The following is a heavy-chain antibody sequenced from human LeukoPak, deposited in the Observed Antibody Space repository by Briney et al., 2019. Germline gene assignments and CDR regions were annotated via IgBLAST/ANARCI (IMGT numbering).Heavy chain of an antibody. CDR2: ISAYNGNT. Sequence: ASVKVSCKASGYTFTSYGISWVRQAPGQGLEWMGWISAYNGNTNYAQKLQGRVTMTTDTSTSTAYMELRSLRSDDTAVYYCARDGGLAYCGGDCYLFDYWGQGTLVTVSS. V-gene: IGHV1-18*01. CDR3: ARDGGLAYCGGDCYLFDY. D-gene: IGHD2-21*02. CDR1: GYTFTSYG. J-gene: IGHJ4*02.